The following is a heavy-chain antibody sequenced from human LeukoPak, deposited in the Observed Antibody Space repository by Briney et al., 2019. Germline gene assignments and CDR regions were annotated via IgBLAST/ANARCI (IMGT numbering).Heavy chain of an antibody. CDR1: GFTFSSYG. J-gene: IGHJ4*02. V-gene: IGHV3-33*01. CDR2: IWFDGSNK. D-gene: IGHD2-8*02. Sequence: GGSLRLSCAASGFTFSSYGMHWVRQAPGKGLEWVAVIWFDGSNKYYADSVKGRFTISRDNSKNTLYLQMNSLRAEDTAVYYCARDQIYCTGGYCYFDYWGRGTLVTVSS. CDR3: ARDQIYCTGGYCYFDY.